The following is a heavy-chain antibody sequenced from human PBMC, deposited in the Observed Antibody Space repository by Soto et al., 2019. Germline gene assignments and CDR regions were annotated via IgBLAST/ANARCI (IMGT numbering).Heavy chain of an antibody. V-gene: IGHV5-10-1*03. D-gene: IGHD6-13*01. J-gene: IGHJ5*02. CDR3: ARHDSSWYVGWFDP. CDR2: IDPSDAYT. Sequence: EVQLVQSGGEVRKPGESLRISCTAPGYTFIDYWISWVRQVPGRGLEWMGRIDPSDAYTDYSPAFQGHVSISSDKSINTVYLHWSSLKASDTALYYCARHDSSWYVGWFDPWGQGTLVTVSS. CDR1: GYTFIDYW.